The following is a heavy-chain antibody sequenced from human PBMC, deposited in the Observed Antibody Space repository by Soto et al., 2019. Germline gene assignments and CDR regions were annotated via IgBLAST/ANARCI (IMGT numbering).Heavy chain of an antibody. D-gene: IGHD2-15*01. CDR1: GGSFNGGSYS. CDR3: ARQAVGYCSGGSCYYGMDV. Sequence: PSETLSLTCTVSGGSFNGGSYSLSWIRQPPGRGREWIGYVYHTGRTSYNPFLKSRVTISVDTSKNQFSLKLSSVTAADTAVYYCARQAVGYCSGGSCYYGMDVRGQGTTVT. CDR2: VYHTGRT. V-gene: IGHV4-61*01. J-gene: IGHJ6*02.